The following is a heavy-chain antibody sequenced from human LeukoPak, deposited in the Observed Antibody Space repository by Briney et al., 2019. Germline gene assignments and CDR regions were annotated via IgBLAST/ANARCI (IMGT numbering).Heavy chain of an antibody. Sequence: PAESLSLTCTVSGNSISSYYRSWIRQPPGKGLEWLGYIYYSGSTNYNPSLKSRVTISVGTSKNQFSQKLSSVTAADKAVYYCERCLPAAIFGMYYYGMDVWGQGTTVTVSS. CDR2: IYYSGST. CDR1: GNSISSYY. CDR3: ERCLPAAIFGMYYYGMDV. D-gene: IGHD2-2*02. J-gene: IGHJ6*02. V-gene: IGHV4-59*08.